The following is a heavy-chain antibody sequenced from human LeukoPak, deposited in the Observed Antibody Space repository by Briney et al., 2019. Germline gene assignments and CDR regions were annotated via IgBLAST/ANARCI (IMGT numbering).Heavy chain of an antibody. V-gene: IGHV4-34*01. J-gene: IGHJ4*02. CDR3: AVRIYSNFDY. D-gene: IGHD2-21*01. Sequence: SETLSLTCAVYGGSFSGYYWSWIRQPPGKGLEWIGSIYYSGSTYYNPSLKSRVTISVDTSENQFSLKLSSVTAADTAVYYCAVRIYSNFDYWGQGTLVTVSS. CDR1: GGSFSGYY. CDR2: IYYSGST.